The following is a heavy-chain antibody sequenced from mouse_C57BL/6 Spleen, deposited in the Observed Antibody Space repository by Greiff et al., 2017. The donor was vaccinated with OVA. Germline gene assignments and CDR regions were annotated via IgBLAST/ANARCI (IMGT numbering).Heavy chain of an antibody. V-gene: IGHV1-26*01. CDR2: INPNNGGT. CDR1: GYTFTDYY. Sequence: EVQLQQSGPELVKPGASVKISCKASGYTFTDYYMNWVKQSHGKSLEWIGDINPNNGGTSYNQKFKGKATLTVDKSSSTAYMELRSLTSEDSAVYYCARWITTVFPYYFDYWGEGTTLTVSS. J-gene: IGHJ2*01. D-gene: IGHD1-1*01. CDR3: ARWITTVFPYYFDY.